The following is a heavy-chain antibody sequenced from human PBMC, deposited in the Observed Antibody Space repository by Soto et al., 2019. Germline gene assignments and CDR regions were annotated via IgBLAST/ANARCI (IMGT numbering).Heavy chain of an antibody. CDR1: GYIFSTHG. CDR2: INPYNGKT. Sequence: QVQLEQSEAEVKKSGASVKVSCKASGYIFSTHGINWVRQAPGQGLEWMGWINPYNGKTNYAQKFQGRVTMTTGTSRKTAYMELRSLRSDDTAVYYCARVQIVVVVGGTPADYWGQGTLVTVSS. D-gene: IGHD2-15*01. J-gene: IGHJ4*02. CDR3: ARVQIVVVVGGTPADY. V-gene: IGHV1-18*01.